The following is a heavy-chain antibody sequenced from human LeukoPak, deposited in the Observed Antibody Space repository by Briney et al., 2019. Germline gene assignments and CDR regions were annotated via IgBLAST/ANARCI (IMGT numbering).Heavy chain of an antibody. CDR1: GFTFSSYG. CDR3: ARVYYYDSSGYLNPFDY. CDR2: IRYDGSNK. Sequence: GGSLRLSCAASGFTFSSYGMHWVRQAPGKGLELVAFIRYDGSNKYYADSVKGRFTISRDNSKNTLYLQMNSLRAEDTAVYYCARVYYYDSSGYLNPFDYWGQGTLVTVSS. V-gene: IGHV3-30*02. J-gene: IGHJ4*02. D-gene: IGHD3-22*01.